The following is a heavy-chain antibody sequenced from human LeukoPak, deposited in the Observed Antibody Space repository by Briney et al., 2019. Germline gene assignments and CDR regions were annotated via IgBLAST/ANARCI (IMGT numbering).Heavy chain of an antibody. J-gene: IGHJ6*02. V-gene: IGHV1-2*02. CDR2: INPNSGGT. CDR1: GYTFTGYY. D-gene: IGHD2-21*02. CDR3: ARIIVVVTAIPPYGMDV. Sequence: ASVKVSCKASGYTFTGYYMHWVRQAPGQGLEWMGWINPNSGGTNYAQKFQGRVTMTRDTSISTAYMELSRLRSDDTAVYYCARIIVVVTAIPPYGMDVWGQGTTVTVSS.